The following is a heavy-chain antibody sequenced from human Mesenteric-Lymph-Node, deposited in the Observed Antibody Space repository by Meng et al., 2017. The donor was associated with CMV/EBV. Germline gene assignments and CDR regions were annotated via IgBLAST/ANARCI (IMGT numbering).Heavy chain of an antibody. D-gene: IGHD2-15*01. CDR2: ISSSGSRI. CDR1: GFTFSSYE. V-gene: IGHV3-48*03. J-gene: IGHJ4*02. Sequence: GGSLRLSCAASGFTFSSYEMNWVRQAPGKGLEWVSYISSSGSRIYYADFVKGRFSISRDNAKNSLSLQMNSLRADDTAVYYCAREGKWGSPFDYWGQGRMVTVSS. CDR3: AREGKWGSPFDY.